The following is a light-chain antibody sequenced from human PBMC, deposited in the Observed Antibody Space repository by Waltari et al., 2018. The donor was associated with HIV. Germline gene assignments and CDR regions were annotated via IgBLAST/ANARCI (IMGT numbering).Light chain of an antibody. V-gene: IGLV3-25*03. J-gene: IGLJ1*01. CDR3: QSADTRGTRV. CDR2: KDT. CDR1: ALAKQY. Sequence: SFELTQAPSVSVSPGQTARITCSGDALAKQYSYLYQQKPGQAPVVVIYKDTERPSGIPERFSGASSGTTVTLTIRGVQAEDEADYFCQSADTRGTRVFGPGTKVTVL.